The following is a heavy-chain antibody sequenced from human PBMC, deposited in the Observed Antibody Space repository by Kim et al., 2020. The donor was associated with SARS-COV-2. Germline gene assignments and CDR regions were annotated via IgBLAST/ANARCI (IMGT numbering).Heavy chain of an antibody. CDR3: ARGGYCSGGSCYWFDP. D-gene: IGHD2-15*01. CDR2: IIPIFGTA. CDR1: GGTFSNYA. J-gene: IGHJ5*02. Sequence: SVKVSCKASGGTFSNYAISWVRLAPGQGLEWMGGIIPIFGTANYAQKFQGRVTITADESTSTAYMELSSLRSEDTAVYYCARGGYCSGGSCYWFDPWGQGTLVTVSS. V-gene: IGHV1-69*13.